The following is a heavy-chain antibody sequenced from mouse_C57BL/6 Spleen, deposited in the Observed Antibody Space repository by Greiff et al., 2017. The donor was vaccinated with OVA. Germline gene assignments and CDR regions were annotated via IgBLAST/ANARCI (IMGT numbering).Heavy chain of an antibody. V-gene: IGHV5-17*01. D-gene: IGHD2-3*01. CDR3: ATGLLLYFDY. CDR2: ISSGSSTI. CDR1: GSTFSDYG. Sequence: EVKVVESGGGLVKPGGSLKLSCAASGSTFSDYGMHWVRQAPEKGLEWVAYISSGSSTIYYADTVKGRFTISRDNAKNTLFLQMTSLRSEDTAMYYCATGLLLYFDYWGQGTTLTVSS. J-gene: IGHJ2*01.